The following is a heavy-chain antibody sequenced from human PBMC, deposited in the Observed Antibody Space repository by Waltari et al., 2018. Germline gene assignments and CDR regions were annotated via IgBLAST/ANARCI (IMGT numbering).Heavy chain of an antibody. CDR3: AKEVTVIAPNGGFDY. Sequence: EVQLLESGGGLVQPGGSLRLSCAASGFTFSSYAMTWVRQAPGKGREWVSSISASISRPYYADSVRGRFTISRENSKSTLYLQMNSLRAEDTAVYYCAKEVTVIAPNGGFDYWGQGTLLTVSS. CDR2: ISASISRP. V-gene: IGHV3-23*01. D-gene: IGHD2-21*01. CDR1: GFTFSSYA. J-gene: IGHJ4*02.